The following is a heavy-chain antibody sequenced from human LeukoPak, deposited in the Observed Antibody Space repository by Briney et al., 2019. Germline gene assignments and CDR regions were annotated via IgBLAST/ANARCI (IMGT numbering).Heavy chain of an antibody. Sequence: GGSLRLSCAASGFTFSSYAMSWVRQAPGKGLEWVSGISGSGGSTHYADSVKGRFTISRDNSKNTLYLQMNSLRAEDTALYYCAKSYAYSDYDNYFDYWGQGTLVTVSS. CDR3: AKSYAYSDYDNYFDY. J-gene: IGHJ4*02. V-gene: IGHV3-23*01. CDR1: GFTFSSYA. CDR2: ISGSGGST. D-gene: IGHD5-12*01.